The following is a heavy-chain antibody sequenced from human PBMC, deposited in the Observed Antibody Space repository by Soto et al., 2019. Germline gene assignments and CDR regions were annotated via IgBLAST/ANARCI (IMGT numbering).Heavy chain of an antibody. CDR2: ISNSFSDGNT. CDR3: ARGAEHQVLSRDYFYGMDV. V-gene: IGHV3-23*01. J-gene: IGHJ6*02. Sequence: EVVLMESGGGMVQPGGSLRLSCAASGFSFRNYAMNWVRQAPGKGLEWVSAISNSFSDGNTHYADSVKGRFTISRDNSKDTLSLQIHSLRPEDTAVYYCARGAEHQVLSRDYFYGMDVWGQGTTVSVSS. CDR1: GFSFRNYA. D-gene: IGHD2-8*01.